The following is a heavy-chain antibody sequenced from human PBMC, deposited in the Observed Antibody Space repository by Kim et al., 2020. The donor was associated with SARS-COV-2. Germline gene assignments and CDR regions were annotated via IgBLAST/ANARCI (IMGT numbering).Heavy chain of an antibody. V-gene: IGHV4-30-4*01. Sequence: SETLSLTCTVSGGSISSGDYYWSWIRQPPGKGLEWIGYIHYSGSTYYNPSLKSRVTISLDTSKKQFSLKLSSVTAADTAVYYCARDKRAYYDLFIGYPNRRYDYYGMDVWGPGATVTVSS. D-gene: IGHD3-9*01. CDR1: GGSISSGDYY. CDR3: ARDKRAYYDLFIGYPNRRYDYYGMDV. J-gene: IGHJ6*02. CDR2: IHYSGST.